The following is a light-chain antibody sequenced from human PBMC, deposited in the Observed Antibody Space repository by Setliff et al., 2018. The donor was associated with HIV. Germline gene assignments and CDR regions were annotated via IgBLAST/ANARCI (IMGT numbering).Light chain of an antibody. CDR3: SSYRSGNTLV. Sequence: QSALTQPASVSGSPGQSITISCTGTSSDVGGYKYVYWYQQHPGEAPKLMIYEVSNRPSGISNRFSGSKSGNTASLTISGLQAEDEADYYCSSYRSGNTLVFGTGTKVTVL. V-gene: IGLV2-14*01. J-gene: IGLJ1*01. CDR2: EVS. CDR1: SSDVGGYKY.